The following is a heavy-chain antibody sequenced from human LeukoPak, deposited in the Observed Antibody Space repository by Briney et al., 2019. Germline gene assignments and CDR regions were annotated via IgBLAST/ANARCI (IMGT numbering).Heavy chain of an antibody. CDR3: AKDAVGATAYYFDY. D-gene: IGHD1-26*01. CDR2: ISSSGDA. J-gene: IGHJ4*02. V-gene: IGHV3-23*01. CDR1: GFTFSSYA. Sequence: GGSLRLSCAASGFTFSSYAMSWVRQAPGKGLEWVSAISSSGDAYYAGSVKGRFTISRDNSKNTLYLQMNSLRAEDTAVYYCAKDAVGATAYYFDYWGQGTLVTVSS.